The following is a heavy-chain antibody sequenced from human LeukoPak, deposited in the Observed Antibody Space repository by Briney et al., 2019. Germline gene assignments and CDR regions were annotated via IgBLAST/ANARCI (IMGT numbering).Heavy chain of an antibody. D-gene: IGHD5-18*01. CDR3: AKEELDTAMVTEDYFDY. V-gene: IGHV3-23*01. CDR2: ISGSGGST. Sequence: PGGSLRLSCAASGFTFSSYAMSWVRQAPGKGLEWVSAISGSGGSTYYADSVKGRFTISRDNSKNTLYLQMNSLRAEDTAVYYCAKEELDTAMVTEDYFDYWGQGTLVTVSS. J-gene: IGHJ4*02. CDR1: GFTFSSYA.